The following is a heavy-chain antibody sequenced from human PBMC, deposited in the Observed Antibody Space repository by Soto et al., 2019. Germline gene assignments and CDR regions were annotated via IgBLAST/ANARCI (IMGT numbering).Heavy chain of an antibody. D-gene: IGHD6-13*01. CDR1: GFTFSNYG. CDR2: IWHDGSNK. J-gene: IGHJ4*02. Sequence: QVQLVESGGGVVQPGRSLRLSCAASGFTFSNYGMHWVRQAPGKGLEWVAVIWHDGSNKDYADSVKGRFTISRDNSKNTLYLQMNSLRAEDTAVYYCARAGGIAAAGGFDYWGQGTLVTVSS. CDR3: ARAGGIAAAGGFDY. V-gene: IGHV3-33*01.